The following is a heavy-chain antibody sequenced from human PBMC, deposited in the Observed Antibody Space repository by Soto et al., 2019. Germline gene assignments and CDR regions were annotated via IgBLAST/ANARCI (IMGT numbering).Heavy chain of an antibody. CDR1: GFTFSSYS. V-gene: IGHV3-48*01. CDR2: ISISSSTI. CDR3: ARDVYGSGSYYPGY. J-gene: IGHJ4*02. D-gene: IGHD3-10*01. Sequence: EVQLVESGGGLVQPGGSLRLSCAASGFTFSSYSMNWVRQAPGKGLEWVSYISISSSTIYYADSVKGRFTISRDNAKNSLYLQMNSLRAEDTAVYYCARDVYGSGSYYPGYWGQGTLVTVSS.